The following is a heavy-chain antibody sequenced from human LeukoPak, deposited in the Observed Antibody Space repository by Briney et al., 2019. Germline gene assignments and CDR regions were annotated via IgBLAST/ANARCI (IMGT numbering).Heavy chain of an antibody. CDR3: AKGKVSGSGGAFDY. CDR1: GFTVSSNY. CDR2: ISGSGGTT. Sequence: GGSLRLSCAASGFTVSSNYMSWVRQAPGKGLQWVSAISGSGGTTYYADSVKGRFTISRDNSKNTLYLQMNSLRADDTALYHCAKGKVSGSGGAFDYWGQGTLVTVSS. V-gene: IGHV3-23*01. J-gene: IGHJ4*02. D-gene: IGHD3-10*01.